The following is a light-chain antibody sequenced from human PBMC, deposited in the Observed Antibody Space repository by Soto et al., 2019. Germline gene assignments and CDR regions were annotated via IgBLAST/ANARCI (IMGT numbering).Light chain of an antibody. CDR2: GAS. CDR3: QQYGSSPRLT. Sequence: EIVLTQSPGTLSLSPGERATLSCRASQSVGSSYLAWYQQKPGQAPRLLIYGASSRATGIPDRFSGSGSGTDFTLTISRLEPEDFVVYYCQQYGSSPRLTFRGGTKVEIK. J-gene: IGKJ4*01. CDR1: QSVGSSY. V-gene: IGKV3-20*01.